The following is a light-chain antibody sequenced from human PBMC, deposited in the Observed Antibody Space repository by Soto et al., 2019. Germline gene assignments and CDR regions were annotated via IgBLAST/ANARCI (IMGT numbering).Light chain of an antibody. Sequence: QSALTQPPSASGSPGQSVTISCTGTSSDVGASNYVSWYQQHTGKAPKLMISEVNKRPSGVPDRFSGSKSGNTASLTVSGLQAEDEADYYCSSSAGTKNMVFGGGTKLTVL. CDR2: EVN. CDR1: SSDVGASNY. V-gene: IGLV2-8*01. J-gene: IGLJ2*01. CDR3: SSSAGTKNMV.